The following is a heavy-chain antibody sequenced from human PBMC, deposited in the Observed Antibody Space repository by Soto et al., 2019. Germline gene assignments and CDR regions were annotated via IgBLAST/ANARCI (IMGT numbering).Heavy chain of an antibody. CDR3: ARVPPWGNSGSYYIQHFNS. D-gene: IGHD3-10*01. J-gene: IGHJ4*02. Sequence: QVRLVQSGAEVKKPGASVKVSCKASGYTFTTYSIHWVRQAPGQSLEWMGWINAGSGNTKYSQKFQGRVTITKDSSATTFYMDLSSLGSEDTAVYYCARVPPWGNSGSYYIQHFNSWGQGTLVTVSS. CDR1: GYTFTTYS. CDR2: INAGSGNT. V-gene: IGHV1-3*01.